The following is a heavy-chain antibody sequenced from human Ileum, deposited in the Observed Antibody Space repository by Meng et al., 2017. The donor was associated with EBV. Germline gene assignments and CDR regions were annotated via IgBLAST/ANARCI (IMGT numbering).Heavy chain of an antibody. V-gene: IGHV1-69*01. D-gene: IGHD6-13*01. CDR3: ARDWAAPGTSWFDL. J-gene: IGHJ5*02. CDR2: IIPKFGSI. Sequence: QGNMVEAGAEGKEPGSSVKVSCKPSGGAFGDHAFSWVRQAPGQGLEWMGGIIPKFGSINYAQRFQGRVTITADAFSNTAYMELSSLKSEDTAVYYCARDWAAPGTSWFDLWGQGTLVTVSS. CDR1: GGAFGDHA.